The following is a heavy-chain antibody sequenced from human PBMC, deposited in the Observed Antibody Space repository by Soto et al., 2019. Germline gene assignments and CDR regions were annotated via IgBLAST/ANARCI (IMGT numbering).Heavy chain of an antibody. V-gene: IGHV1-18*01. CDR2: ISTYNGNT. CDR3: ARGFRVAATRWWFDP. D-gene: IGHD2-15*01. Sequence: KKTSASVKVSCKASGYTFTNYDISWVRQAPGQGLEWMGWISTYNGNTNYAQKLQGRVTMTTDTSTSTAYMELRSLRSDDTAVYYCARGFRVAATRWWFDPWGQGTLVTVSS. J-gene: IGHJ5*02. CDR1: GYTFTNYD.